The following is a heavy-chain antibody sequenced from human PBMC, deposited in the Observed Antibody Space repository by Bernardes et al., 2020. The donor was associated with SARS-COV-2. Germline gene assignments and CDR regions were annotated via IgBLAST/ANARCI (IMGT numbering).Heavy chain of an antibody. D-gene: IGHD3-10*01. J-gene: IGHJ6*02. CDR2: INPDGSST. Sequence: GGSLRLSCAASGFTFSSSWMHWVRQIPGKGLVWVSRINPDGSSTSYADSVKGRFTISRDNAKNTLFLQMNSLRVEDTAVYYCARKTGHDYGMDVWGQGTTVAVSS. CDR1: GFTFSSSW. V-gene: IGHV3-74*01. CDR3: ARKTGHDYGMDV.